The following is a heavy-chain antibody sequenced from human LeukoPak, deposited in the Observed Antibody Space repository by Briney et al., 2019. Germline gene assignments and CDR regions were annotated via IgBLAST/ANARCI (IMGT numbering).Heavy chain of an antibody. CDR2: ISSSSSYI. CDR1: GFTFSSYS. Sequence: GGSLRLSCAASGFTFSSYSMNWVRQAPGKGLEWVSSISSSSSYIYYADSVKGRFTISRDNAKNSLYLQMNSLRAEDTAVYYCAREVVGTMVRGATLSNYWGQGTLVTVPS. CDR3: AREVVGTMVRGATLSNY. V-gene: IGHV3-21*01. D-gene: IGHD3-10*01. J-gene: IGHJ4*02.